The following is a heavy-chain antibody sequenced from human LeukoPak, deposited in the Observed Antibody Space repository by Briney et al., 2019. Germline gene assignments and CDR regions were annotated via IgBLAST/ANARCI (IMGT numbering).Heavy chain of an antibody. CDR2: VNPVSGGT. CDR1: GYTFTGYY. Sequence: ASVKVSCKASGYTFTGYYIHWVRQAPGQGLEWMGWVNPVSGGTKYAQNFQGRVTMTRDTSISTAYMELTSDDTAVYYCARVWSAATPFDYWGQGTLVTVSS. J-gene: IGHJ4*02. D-gene: IGHD5-12*01. V-gene: IGHV1-2*02. CDR3: ARVWSAATPFDY.